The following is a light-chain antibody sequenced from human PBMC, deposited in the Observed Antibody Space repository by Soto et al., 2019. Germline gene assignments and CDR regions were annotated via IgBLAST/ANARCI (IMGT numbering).Light chain of an antibody. CDR1: LSISSD. V-gene: IGKV1-39*01. Sequence: DIQMTQSPSSLSASVGDRVTITCRASLSISSDLNWYQQKPGKAPKVLIFGASSLQSGVPSRFSGSGSGTDFTLTISSLQPEDSETYYCQQSYTTPRTFGQGTKLEIK. J-gene: IGKJ2*01. CDR2: GAS. CDR3: QQSYTTPRT.